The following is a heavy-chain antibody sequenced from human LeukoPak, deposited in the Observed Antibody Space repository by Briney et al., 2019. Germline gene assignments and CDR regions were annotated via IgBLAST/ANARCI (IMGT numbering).Heavy chain of an antibody. V-gene: IGHV3-23*01. J-gene: IGHJ5*02. CDR3: VKDFGRVRMLPGA. CDR1: GFTFHIYT. CDR2: ISGNETGEIT. Sequence: GGSLRLSCAASGFTFHIYTMNWVRQAPGKGLEWVSTISGNETGEITYYAESVKGRFTISRDNSRNTVYLQMNSLRAEDTAVYYCVKDFGRVRMLPGAWGQGTLVTVSS. D-gene: IGHD3/OR15-3a*01.